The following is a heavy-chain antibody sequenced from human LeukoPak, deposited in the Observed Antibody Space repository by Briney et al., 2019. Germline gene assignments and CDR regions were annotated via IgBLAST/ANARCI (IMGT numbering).Heavy chain of an antibody. CDR2: MNSNNGNT. D-gene: IGHD3-22*01. CDR1: GYTFTSYD. Sequence: GASVKVSCKASGYTFTSYDINWVRQATGQGLEWMAWMNSNNGNTGYAPKVQGRVTMTRNTSISTAYIELSSLRSEDTAVYYCARGHEYYYDSSGYYLKYAFDIWGQGTKVTVSS. V-gene: IGHV1-8*02. CDR3: ARGHEYYYDSSGYYLKYAFDI. J-gene: IGHJ3*02.